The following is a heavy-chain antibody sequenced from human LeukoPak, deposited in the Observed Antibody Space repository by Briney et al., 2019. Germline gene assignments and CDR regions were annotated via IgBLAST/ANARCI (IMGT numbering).Heavy chain of an antibody. D-gene: IGHD6-19*01. CDR2: IGTAGDT. CDR1: GFTFSSYD. V-gene: IGHV3-13*01. Sequence: GGSLRLSCAASGFTFSSYDMHWVRQATGKGLEWVSAIGTAGDTYYPGSVKGRFTISRENAKNSLYLQMNSLRAGDTAVYYCARGGWYSSVGLAKITNMKFDPWGQGTLVTVSS. CDR3: ARGGWYSSVGLAKITNMKFDP. J-gene: IGHJ5*02.